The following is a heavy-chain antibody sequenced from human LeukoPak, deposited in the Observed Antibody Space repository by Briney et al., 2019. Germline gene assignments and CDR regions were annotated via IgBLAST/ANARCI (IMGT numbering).Heavy chain of an antibody. D-gene: IGHD1-26*01. CDR3: ARDFGQWQLNGGYYFDY. J-gene: IGHJ4*02. Sequence: GGSLRLSCAASGFTFSSYWMNWVRQAPGKGLEWVSYISSSGSTIYYADSVKGRFTISRDNDKNSLYLQMNSLRAEDTAVYYCARDFGQWQLNGGYYFDYWGQGTLVTVSS. CDR1: GFTFSSYW. CDR2: ISSSGSTI. V-gene: IGHV3-48*04.